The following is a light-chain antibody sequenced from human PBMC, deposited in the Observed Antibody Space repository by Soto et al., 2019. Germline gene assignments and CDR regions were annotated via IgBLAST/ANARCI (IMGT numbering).Light chain of an antibody. CDR2: GAS. CDR1: QSIASN. Sequence: EIVMMQSPDTLSVSPGERATLSCRASQSIASNLASYQQKPGQAPRLLIHGASNRATGVPARFSGSGSGTEFTLTISSLQSEDFAVYFCQQYHNWPPQYSFGQGTKLQIK. J-gene: IGKJ2*03. CDR3: QQYHNWPPQYS. V-gene: IGKV3-15*01.